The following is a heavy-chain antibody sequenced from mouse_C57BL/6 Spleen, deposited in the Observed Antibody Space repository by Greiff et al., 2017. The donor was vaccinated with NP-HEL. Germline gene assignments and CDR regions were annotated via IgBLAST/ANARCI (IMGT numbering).Heavy chain of an antibody. CDR2: IDPSDSYT. CDR3: ARYYSQNPSYAMDY. CDR1: GYTFTSYW. D-gene: IGHD2-12*01. Sequence: QVQLQQPGAELVMPGASVKLSCKASGYTFTSYWMHWVKQRPGQGLEWIGEIDPSDSYTNYNQKFKGKSTLTVDKSSSTAYMQLSSLTAEDSAVYYCARYYSQNPSYAMDYWGQGTSVTVSS. J-gene: IGHJ4*01. V-gene: IGHV1-69*01.